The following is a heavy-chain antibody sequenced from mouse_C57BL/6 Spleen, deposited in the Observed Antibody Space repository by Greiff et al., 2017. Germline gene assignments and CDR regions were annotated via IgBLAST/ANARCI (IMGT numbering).Heavy chain of an antibody. CDR1: GFSLTSYG. D-gene: IGHD2-13*01. J-gene: IGHJ3*01. Sequence: QVQLKQSGPGLVQPSQSLSITCTVSGFSLTSYGVHWVRQSPGKGLEWLGVIWSGGSTDYNAAFISRLSISKDNSKSQVFFKMNSLQADDTAIYYCARKREGGDPAWFAYGGQGTLVTVSA. CDR3: ARKREGGDPAWFAY. V-gene: IGHV2-2*01. CDR2: IWSGGST.